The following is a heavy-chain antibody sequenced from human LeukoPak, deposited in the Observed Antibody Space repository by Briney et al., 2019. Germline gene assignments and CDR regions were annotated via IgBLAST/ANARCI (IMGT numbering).Heavy chain of an antibody. CDR3: ARATAGNTYGATDS. Sequence: SETLSLTCAVSGGSISGYYWIWIRQSPGEGPEWIGHFHYSGTTDYNPSLKSRVTISLDTSREQFSLKLSSVSAADTAVYYCARATAGNTYGATDSWGQGTLVTVSS. CDR1: GGSISGYY. D-gene: IGHD5-18*01. CDR2: FHYSGTT. V-gene: IGHV4-59*01. J-gene: IGHJ4*02.